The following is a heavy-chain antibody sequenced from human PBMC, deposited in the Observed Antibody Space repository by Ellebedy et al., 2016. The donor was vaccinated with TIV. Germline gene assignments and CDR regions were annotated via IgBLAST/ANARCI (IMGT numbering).Heavy chain of an antibody. Sequence: SETLSLXXTVSGGSIANINYYWGWIRQSPEKGLEWIGSIYYSGRTYYNPSLKSRATISVDTSQNRFSLKLNSVTAADTAVYYCARRIFHSGCFDYWGQGTLVTVSS. CDR2: IYYSGRT. CDR1: GGSIANINYY. D-gene: IGHD6-19*01. CDR3: ARRIFHSGCFDY. J-gene: IGHJ4*02. V-gene: IGHV4-39*01.